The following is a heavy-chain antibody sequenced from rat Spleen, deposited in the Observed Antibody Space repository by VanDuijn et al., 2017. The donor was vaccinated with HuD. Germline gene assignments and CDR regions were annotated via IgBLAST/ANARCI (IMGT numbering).Heavy chain of an antibody. CDR3: TRRVITTVATGWFAY. J-gene: IGHJ3*01. V-gene: IGHV5-31*01. CDR2: ITNTGGST. CDR1: GFTFNNYW. D-gene: IGHD1-8*01. Sequence: EVQLVESGGGLVQPGRSLKLSCVASGFTFNNYWMTWIRQAPGKGLEWVASITNTGGSTYYPDSVKGRFTISRDNAKGTLYLQLNSLRSEDTATYYCTRRVITTVATGWFAYWGQGTLVTVSS.